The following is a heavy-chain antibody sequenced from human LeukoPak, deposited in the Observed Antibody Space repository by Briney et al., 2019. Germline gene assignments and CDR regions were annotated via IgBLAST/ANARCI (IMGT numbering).Heavy chain of an antibody. J-gene: IGHJ2*01. CDR2: ISTDGSYK. D-gene: IGHD3-16*01. V-gene: IGHV3-30*04. CDR3: ARSLIPGRWYFDL. Sequence: GGSLRLSCAASGFIFSNYAMHWVRQAPGKGLEWVAAISTDGSYKYHGDSVKGRFTISRDNPMNTLYLQMDGLRPDDTAVYYCARSLIPGRWYFDLWGRGTLVTVSS. CDR1: GFIFSNYA.